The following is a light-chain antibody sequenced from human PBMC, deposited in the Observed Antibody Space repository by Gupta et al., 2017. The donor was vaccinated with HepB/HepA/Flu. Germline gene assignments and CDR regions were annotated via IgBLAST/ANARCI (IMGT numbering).Light chain of an antibody. CDR3: QQYYRTPHT. CDR2: WAS. CDR1: QSVLYSSINKNY. J-gene: IGKJ2*01. V-gene: IGKV4-1*01. Sequence: VLRQSPESLGVCLGETSTINCKSSQSVLYSSINKNYLAWYQQKPGQPPKLLIYWASTRESGAPDRFSGSGAGTDFTLTISSLQAEDVAVYYCQQYYRTPHTFGQGTKLEIK.